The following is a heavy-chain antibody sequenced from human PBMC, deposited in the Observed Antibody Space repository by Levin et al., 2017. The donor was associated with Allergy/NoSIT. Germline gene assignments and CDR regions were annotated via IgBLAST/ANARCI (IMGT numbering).Heavy chain of an antibody. V-gene: IGHV3-7*01. D-gene: IGHD2/OR15-2a*01. CDR1: GFTFSDYW. Sequence: QTGGSLRLSCAASGFTFSDYWMNWVRQAPGKGLEWVALIRQDGGERFYVDSVRGRFTISRDNAKNSVYLQMNSLRVEDTALYYCARGHSASSHWFDSWGQGTLVTVSS. CDR3: ARGHSASSHWFDS. J-gene: IGHJ5*01. CDR2: IRQDGGER.